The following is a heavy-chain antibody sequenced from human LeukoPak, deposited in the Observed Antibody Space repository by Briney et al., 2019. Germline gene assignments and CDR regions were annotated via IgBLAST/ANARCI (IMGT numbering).Heavy chain of an antibody. J-gene: IGHJ4*02. V-gene: IGHV7-4-1*02. CDR3: AREDGGFGERDSSEGNY. CDR2: INTNTGNP. Sequence: GASVRVSCKASGYTFTSYAMNWVRPAPGQGLKWMGWINTNTGNPTYAQGFTGRFVFSLDTSVSTAYLQISSLKAEDTAVYYCAREDGGFGERDSSEGNYWGQGTLVTVSS. D-gene: IGHD3-10*01. CDR1: GYTFTSYA.